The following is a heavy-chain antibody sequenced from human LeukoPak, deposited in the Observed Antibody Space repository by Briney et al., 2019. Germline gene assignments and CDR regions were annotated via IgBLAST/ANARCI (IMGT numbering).Heavy chain of an antibody. CDR1: GFTFSTYN. J-gene: IGHJ6*02. V-gene: IGHV3-21*01. CDR2: ITSSSASI. CDR3: ARAYCGRTSCYPREGGMDV. D-gene: IGHD2-2*01. Sequence: GGSLRLSCAASGFTFSTYNMNWVRQAPGKGLEWVSSITSSSASIYYADSVKGRFTISRDNAKNSLYLQMNSLRAEDTAVYYCARAYCGRTSCYPREGGMDVWGQGTTVTVSS.